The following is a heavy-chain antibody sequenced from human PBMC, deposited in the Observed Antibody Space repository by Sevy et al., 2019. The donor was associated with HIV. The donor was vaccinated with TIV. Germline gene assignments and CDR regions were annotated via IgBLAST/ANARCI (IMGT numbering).Heavy chain of an antibody. CDR2: FKTKTYSGTT. J-gene: IGHJ4*02. Sequence: GGSLRLSCTASGFTFGDYAMSWFRQAPAKGLEWVGFFKTKTYSGTTEYAASVKGRFIISRDDSKNIAYLQMNSLKTEDTAVYYCTRDLYGSGWFYFDYWGQGTLVTVSS. CDR3: TRDLYGSGWFYFDY. CDR1: GFTFGDYA. D-gene: IGHD6-19*01. V-gene: IGHV3-49*03.